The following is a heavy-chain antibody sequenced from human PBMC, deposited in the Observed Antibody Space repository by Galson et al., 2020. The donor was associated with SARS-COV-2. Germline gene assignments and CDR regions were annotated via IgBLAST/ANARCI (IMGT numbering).Heavy chain of an antibody. J-gene: IGHJ4*02. CDR2: IFFDGSDK. Sequence: GESGASRRLSCAASGFTLRSHAMHWVRQAPGKGLEWVAQIFFDGSDKYYGDSVKGQFTISRDSSKNTVYLQMNNLRADDTAVYYCARDGQTSSGWAFDYWGQGTLVTVSS. CDR1: GFTLRSHA. V-gene: IGHV3-33*01. CDR3: ARDGQTSSGWAFDY. D-gene: IGHD6-19*01.